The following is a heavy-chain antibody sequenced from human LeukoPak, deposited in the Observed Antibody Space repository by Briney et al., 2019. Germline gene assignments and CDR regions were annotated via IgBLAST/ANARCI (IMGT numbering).Heavy chain of an antibody. CDR3: ARDVRTVPYYYYGMDV. CDR2: INHSGST. CDR1: GGSFSGYY. V-gene: IGHV4-34*01. J-gene: IGHJ6*02. D-gene: IGHD4-17*01. Sequence: SETLSLTCAVYGGSFSGYYWSWIRQPPGKGLEWIGEINHSGSTNYNPSLKSRVTISVDTSKNQFSLKLSSVTAVDTAVYYCARDVRTVPYYYYGMDVWGQGTTVTVSS.